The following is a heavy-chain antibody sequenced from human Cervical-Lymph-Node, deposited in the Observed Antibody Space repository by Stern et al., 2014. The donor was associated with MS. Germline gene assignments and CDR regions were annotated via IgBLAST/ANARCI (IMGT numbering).Heavy chain of an antibody. CDR2: INAAGNKT. V-gene: IGHV3-23*04. Sequence: EVQLVESGGGLVQPGGSLRLSCTASGFTFNTYAMTWVRQPPGKGLEWVSTINAAGNKTWYLDSVKGRFTISRDNSHNTLYLQINNLRAEDTALYFCAQGVLIHYWGQGILLTVSS. D-gene: IGHD2-8*02. J-gene: IGHJ4*02. CDR3: AQGVLIHY. CDR1: GFTFNTYA.